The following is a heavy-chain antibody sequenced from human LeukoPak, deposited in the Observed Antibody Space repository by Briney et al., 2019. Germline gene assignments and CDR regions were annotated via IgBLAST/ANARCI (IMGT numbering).Heavy chain of an antibody. CDR3: AKGYYGSGVDYFDY. V-gene: IGHV3-30*18. J-gene: IGHJ4*02. CDR1: GFTFSSYG. Sequence: GGSLRLSCAASGFTFSSYGMHWVRQAPGKGLEWVAVISYDGSNKYYADSVKGRFTISRDDSKNTLYLQMNSLRAEDTAVYYCAKGYYGSGVDYFDYWGQGTLVTVSS. CDR2: ISYDGSNK. D-gene: IGHD3-10*01.